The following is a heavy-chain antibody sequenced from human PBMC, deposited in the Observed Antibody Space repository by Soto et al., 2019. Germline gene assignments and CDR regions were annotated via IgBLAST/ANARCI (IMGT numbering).Heavy chain of an antibody. CDR3: AKDYRTGSSYNVPFDN. CDR2: ISDDGNNI. Sequence: QVQLLESGGGVVQPGRSLRLSCAASGFTFSSFAMHWVRQAPGKGLEWVALISDDGNNIYYSDSVKGRFTISRENSKKTLYLHMNSLRPEDTAVYYCAKDYRTGSSYNVPFDNWGEGTLVTVSS. V-gene: IGHV3-30*18. D-gene: IGHD3-10*01. J-gene: IGHJ4*02. CDR1: GFTFSSFA.